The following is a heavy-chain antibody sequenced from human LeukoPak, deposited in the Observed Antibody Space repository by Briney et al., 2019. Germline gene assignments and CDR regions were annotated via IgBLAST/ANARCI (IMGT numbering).Heavy chain of an antibody. CDR3: ARGTSSSWGGRDDY. CDR1: GYTFNNYD. J-gene: IGHJ4*02. CDR2: MNPGSGRT. D-gene: IGHD6-6*01. Sequence: GASVKVSCKASGYTFNNYDINWVRLVAGHGLEWMGWMNPGSGRTGYAQEFQGRVTFTRDTSINTAYMEVRSLTSDDTAVYYCARGTSSSWGGRDDYWGQGTLVTVSS. V-gene: IGHV1-8*01.